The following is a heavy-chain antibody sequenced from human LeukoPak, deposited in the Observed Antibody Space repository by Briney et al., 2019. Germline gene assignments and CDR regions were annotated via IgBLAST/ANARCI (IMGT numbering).Heavy chain of an antibody. CDR3: ARGYASESYYNGPGY. CDR1: GFTFSDYT. Sequence: GGSLRISCAASGFTFSDYTMNWVRQAPGKGLDWVAVVSDDGSHHSHADSVKGRFTISRDNSKSTVFLQMNSLRAEDTGVYYCARGYASESYYNGPGYWGQGTLVTVSS. CDR2: VSDDGSHH. V-gene: IGHV3-30-3*01. J-gene: IGHJ4*02. D-gene: IGHD3-10*01.